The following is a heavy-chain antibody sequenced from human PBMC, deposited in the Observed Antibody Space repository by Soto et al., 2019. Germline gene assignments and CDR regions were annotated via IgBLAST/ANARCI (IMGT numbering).Heavy chain of an antibody. CDR2: INPSGGST. CDR3: ARDPIIAAADTNFDY. J-gene: IGHJ4*02. Sequence: ASVKVSCKASGYTFTSYYMHWVRQAPGQGLEWMGIINPSGGSTSYAQKFQGRVTITRDTSTSTVYMELSSLRSEDTAVYYCARDPIIAAADTNFDYWGQGTLVTVSS. D-gene: IGHD6-13*01. V-gene: IGHV1-46*01. CDR1: GYTFTSYY.